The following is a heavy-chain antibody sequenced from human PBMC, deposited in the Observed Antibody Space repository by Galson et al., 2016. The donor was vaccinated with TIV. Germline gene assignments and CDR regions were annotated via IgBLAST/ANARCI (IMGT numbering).Heavy chain of an antibody. CDR1: GFTFGSYG. D-gene: IGHD5-12*01. CDR2: ISSSRIYI. Sequence: SLRLSCAASGFTFGSYGMHWVRQAPGKGLEWVSSISSSRIYIYYADSLKGRFTISRDNAKNSLYLQMNSLGAEDTAVYYCARDSSGYGSFDYWGLGTLVNVSS. J-gene: IGHJ4*02. CDR3: ARDSSGYGSFDY. V-gene: IGHV3-21*01.